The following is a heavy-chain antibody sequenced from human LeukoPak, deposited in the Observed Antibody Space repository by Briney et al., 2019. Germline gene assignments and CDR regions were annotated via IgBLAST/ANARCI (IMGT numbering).Heavy chain of an antibody. CDR1: GFIFNNYG. V-gene: IGHV3-33*01. J-gene: IGHJ5*02. CDR2: IWYDGNNK. D-gene: IGHD6-25*01. Sequence: GRSLRLSCAASGFIFNNYGMHWVRQAPGKGLEWLAVIWYDGNNKNYADSVKGRFTISRDNSKNTVYLQMNSLRAEDTAVYYCVTDESLSWGGSLDTWGQGILVTVSS. CDR3: VTDESLSWGGSLDT.